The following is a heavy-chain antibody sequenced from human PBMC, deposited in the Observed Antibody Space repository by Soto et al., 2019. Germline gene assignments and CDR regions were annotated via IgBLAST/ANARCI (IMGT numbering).Heavy chain of an antibody. V-gene: IGHV3-23*01. J-gene: IGHJ4*02. Sequence: ESGGGLVQPGGSLRLSCAASGFTFSSYAMSWVRQAPGTGLEWVSAISGSGGSTYYADSVKGRFTISRDNSKNTLYLQMNSLRADDTAVYYCAKDSSKHIVVVTAMEYWGQGTLVTVSS. CDR2: ISGSGGST. CDR1: GFTFSSYA. CDR3: AKDSSKHIVVVTAMEY. D-gene: IGHD2-21*02.